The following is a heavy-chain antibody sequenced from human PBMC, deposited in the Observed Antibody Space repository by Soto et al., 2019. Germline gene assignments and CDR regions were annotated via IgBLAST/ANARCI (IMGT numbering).Heavy chain of an antibody. CDR1: GYTFTDYH. CDR3: AREGGSETLQPSYNWFDT. V-gene: IGHV1-2*02. D-gene: IGHD6-25*01. J-gene: IGHJ5*02. Sequence: AASVKVSCKASGYTFTDYHIHWVRQDPGQGLEFMGWINANNGGAGSAQQFQGRVTVTRDTPITTVYMELSNLRSDDTAVYYCAREGGSETLQPSYNWFDTWGQGTLVTVSS. CDR2: INANNGGA.